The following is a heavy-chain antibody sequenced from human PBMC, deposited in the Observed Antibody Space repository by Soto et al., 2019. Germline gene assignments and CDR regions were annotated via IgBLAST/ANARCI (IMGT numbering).Heavy chain of an antibody. CDR3: ARAVTHVTIFGVVTDTNWFDP. V-gene: IGHV4-59*01. Sequence: SETLSLTCTVSGGSIGSYYRSWIRQPPGKGLEWIGYIYYSGSTNYNPSLKSRVTISVDTSKNQFSLKLSSVTAADTAVYYCARAVTHVTIFGVVTDTNWFDPWGQGTLVTVSS. CDR1: GGSIGSYY. CDR2: IYYSGST. D-gene: IGHD3-3*01. J-gene: IGHJ5*02.